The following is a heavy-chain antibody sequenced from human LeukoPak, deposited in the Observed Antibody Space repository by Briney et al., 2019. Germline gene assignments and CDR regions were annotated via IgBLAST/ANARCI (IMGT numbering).Heavy chain of an antibody. V-gene: IGHV3-23*01. CDR1: GFTFSNYA. CDR2: VSGSGDFT. J-gene: IGHJ4*02. Sequence: GGSLRLSCAASGFTFSNYAMSWVRQAPGKGLEWVSAVSGSGDFTWYADSVKGRFTTSRDNSKNTLFLHMNGLRVEDTALYYCAKDGRFGDFDHWGQGTLVAVSS. D-gene: IGHD3-16*01. CDR3: AKDGRFGDFDH.